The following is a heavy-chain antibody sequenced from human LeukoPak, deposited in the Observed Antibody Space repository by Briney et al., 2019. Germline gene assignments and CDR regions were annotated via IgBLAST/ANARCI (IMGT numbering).Heavy chain of an antibody. CDR2: ISGSGGNT. CDR3: AKDQHSKFYYDSSGYYDY. V-gene: IGHV3-23*01. J-gene: IGHJ4*02. D-gene: IGHD3-22*01. CDR1: GFTFSRDA. Sequence: GVSLRLSCAASGFTFSRDAMSWVRGAPGNGLEWVSVISGSGGNTYYAGSMMGRFTISRDNSKNTLYLQMNSLRAEDTAVYYCAKDQHSKFYYDSSGYYDYWGQGTLVTVSS.